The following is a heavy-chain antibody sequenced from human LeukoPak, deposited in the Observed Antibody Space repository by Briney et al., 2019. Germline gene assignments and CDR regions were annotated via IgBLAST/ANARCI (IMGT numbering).Heavy chain of an antibody. CDR1: GGTFSSYA. J-gene: IGHJ3*02. CDR3: ARASRYCSGGSCYTRGAFDI. D-gene: IGHD2-15*01. V-gene: IGHV1-18*01. Sequence: ASVKVSCKASGGTFSSYAISWVRQAPGQGLEWMGWISAYNGNTNYAQKLQGRVTMTTDTSTSTAYMELRSLRSDDTAVYYCARASRYCSGGSCYTRGAFDIWGQGTMVTVSS. CDR2: ISAYNGNT.